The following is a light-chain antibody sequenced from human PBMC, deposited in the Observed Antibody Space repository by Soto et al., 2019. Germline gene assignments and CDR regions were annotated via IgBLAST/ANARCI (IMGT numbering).Light chain of an antibody. J-gene: IGLJ1*01. CDR3: SSYAGSSNV. CDR2: EVN. V-gene: IGLV2-8*01. Sequence: QSVLTQPPSASWSPGQSVAISCTGTSSDVGGYNYVSWYQQHPGKAPKLMIYEVNKRPSGVADRFSGSKPGNTASLTVSGLQAEDEADYYCSSYAGSSNVFGTGTKVTVL. CDR1: SSDVGGYNY.